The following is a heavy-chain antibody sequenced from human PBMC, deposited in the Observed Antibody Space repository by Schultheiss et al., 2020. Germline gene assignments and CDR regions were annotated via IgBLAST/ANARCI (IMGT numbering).Heavy chain of an antibody. Sequence: GESLKISCAASEFTFSSYAMHWVRQAPGKGLEWVAVISYDGSNKYYADSVKGRFTISRDNSKNTLFLQVNSLRAEDTAVYYCARDMAEYPTVWGKGTTVTVSS. V-gene: IGHV3-30*14. CDR1: EFTFSSYA. J-gene: IGHJ6*04. CDR2: ISYDGSNK. D-gene: IGHD2/OR15-2a*01. CDR3: ARDMAEYPTV.